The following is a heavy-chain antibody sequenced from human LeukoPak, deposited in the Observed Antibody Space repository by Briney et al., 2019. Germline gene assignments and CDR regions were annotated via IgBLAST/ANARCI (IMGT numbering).Heavy chain of an antibody. J-gene: IGHJ4*02. CDR3: ARDRDSSGYYLGY. CDR2: ISYDGSNK. V-gene: IGHV3-30*04. D-gene: IGHD3-22*01. Sequence: PGGSLRLSCAASGFTFSSYAMHWVRQAPGKGLEWVAVISYDGSNKYYADSVKGRFTISRDNSKNTLYLQMNSLRAEDTAVYYCARDRDSSGYYLGYWGQGTLVTVSS. CDR1: GFTFSSYA.